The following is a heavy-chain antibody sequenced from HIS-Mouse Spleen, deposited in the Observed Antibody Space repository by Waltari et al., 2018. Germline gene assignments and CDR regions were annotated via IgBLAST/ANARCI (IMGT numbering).Heavy chain of an antibody. Sequence: EVQLVESGGGLVQPGGSLRLSCAASGFPFISFWMSWVRQSQGKGLEWVANIKQDGSEKYYVDSVKGRFTISRDNAKNSLYLQMNSLRAEDTAVYYCARDGGTGDFDYWGQGTLVTVSS. V-gene: IGHV3-7*01. CDR3: ARDGGTGDFDY. J-gene: IGHJ4*02. CDR2: IKQDGSEK. D-gene: IGHD7-27*01. CDR1: GFPFISFW.